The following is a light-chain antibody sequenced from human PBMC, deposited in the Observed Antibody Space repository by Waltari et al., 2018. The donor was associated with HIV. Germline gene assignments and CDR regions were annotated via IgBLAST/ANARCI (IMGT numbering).Light chain of an antibody. CDR2: ASN. CDR3: NSRDSSSSHNWV. CDR1: SLRTYS. V-gene: IGLV3-19*01. J-gene: IGLJ3*02. Sequence: SSELTQDPTVSVALGQTVRITCQGDSLRTYSASWYQQKPGQAPILVIYASNNRPSGIPDRFSAASSGNTPSLTSTGAQAEDEADYYCNSRDSSSSHNWVVGGGTRLTVL.